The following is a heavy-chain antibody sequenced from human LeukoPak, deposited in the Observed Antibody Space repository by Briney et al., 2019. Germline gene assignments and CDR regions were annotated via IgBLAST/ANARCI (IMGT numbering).Heavy chain of an antibody. V-gene: IGHV4-39*02. J-gene: IGHJ5*02. CDR1: GGSISSSSYY. D-gene: IGHD6-19*01. CDR2: IYYSGST. CDR3: AREATIAVPGTSWWFDP. Sequence: SETLSLTCTVSGGSISSSSYYWGWIRQPPGKGLEWIGSIYYSGSTYYNPSLKSRVTISVDTSKNQFSLQLNSVTPEDTAVYYCAREATIAVPGTSWWFDPWGQGTLVTVSS.